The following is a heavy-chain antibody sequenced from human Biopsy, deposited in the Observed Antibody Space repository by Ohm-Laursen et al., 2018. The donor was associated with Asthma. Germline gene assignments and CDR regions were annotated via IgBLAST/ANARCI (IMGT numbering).Heavy chain of an antibody. J-gene: IGHJ4*02. CDR1: GFDLRDYT. D-gene: IGHD3-10*01. CDR3: SRDFTIGSGSPFHF. V-gene: IGHV3-21*01. Sequence: SLRLSCAAPGFDLRDYTMNWVRQAPGKGLEWVASISSLSRYIYHATSLRGRFTISRDNAKRSLYLQMDSLRGDDTAVYYCSRDFTIGSGSPFHFWGRGTLVTVPS. CDR2: ISSLSRYI.